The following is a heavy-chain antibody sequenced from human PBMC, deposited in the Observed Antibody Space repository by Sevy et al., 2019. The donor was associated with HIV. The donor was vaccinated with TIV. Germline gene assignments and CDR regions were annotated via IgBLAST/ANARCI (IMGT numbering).Heavy chain of an antibody. D-gene: IGHD6-19*01. Sequence: ASVKVSCKASGYTFTGYYMHWVRQAPGQGLEWMGWINPNSGGTNYAQKFQGRVTMTRDTSISKAYMELSRLRSDDTAVYYCARSDSSSGWYGGYFDYWGQGTLVTVSS. CDR3: ARSDSSSGWYGGYFDY. CDR1: GYTFTGYY. CDR2: INPNSGGT. V-gene: IGHV1-2*02. J-gene: IGHJ4*02.